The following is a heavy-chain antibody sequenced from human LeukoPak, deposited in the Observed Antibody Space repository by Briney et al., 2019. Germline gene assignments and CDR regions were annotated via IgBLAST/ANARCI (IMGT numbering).Heavy chain of an antibody. CDR1: GYTFTGYY. CDR3: ARSCDSSGYYCPSGY. V-gene: IGHV1-18*04. J-gene: IGHJ4*02. Sequence: ASVKVSCKASGYTFTGYYMHWVRQAPGQGLEWMGWISAYNGNTNYAQKLQGRVTMTTDTSTSTAYMELRSLRSDDTAVYYCARSCDSSGYYCPSGYWGQGTLVTVSS. CDR2: ISAYNGNT. D-gene: IGHD3-22*01.